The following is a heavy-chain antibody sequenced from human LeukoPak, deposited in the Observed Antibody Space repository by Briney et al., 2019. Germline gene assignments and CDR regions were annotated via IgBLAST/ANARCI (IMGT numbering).Heavy chain of an antibody. V-gene: IGHV3-23*01. CDR1: GFTFSSYT. Sequence: PGESLRLSCAASGFTFSSYTMSWVRQAPGKGLEWVSGVSGSGGSTHYADSVKGRFTISRDNSKNTLYLQMNSLRAEDTAVYYCAASLPNIVVVPATKGPFGYWGQGTLVTVSS. CDR3: AASLPNIVVVPATKGPFGY. CDR2: VSGSGGST. D-gene: IGHD2-2*01. J-gene: IGHJ4*02.